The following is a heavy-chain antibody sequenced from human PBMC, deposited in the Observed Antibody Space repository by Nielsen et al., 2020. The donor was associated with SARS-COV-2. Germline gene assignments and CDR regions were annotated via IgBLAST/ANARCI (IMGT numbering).Heavy chain of an antibody. V-gene: IGHV3-30*18. Sequence: GGSLRLSCAVSGFDFSDFGIHWVRQAPGKGLEWVAVMSSDGRNELYADSVRGRFSISRDNSKNTIFLQVDSLRSDDSAVYYCAKGGVRGDGFYLHMDVWGKGTTVTVSS. CDR3: AKGGVRGDGFYLHMDV. D-gene: IGHD5-24*01. J-gene: IGHJ6*03. CDR1: GFDFSDFG. CDR2: MSSDGRNE.